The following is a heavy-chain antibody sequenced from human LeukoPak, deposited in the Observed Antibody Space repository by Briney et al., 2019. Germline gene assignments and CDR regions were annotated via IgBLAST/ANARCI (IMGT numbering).Heavy chain of an antibody. CDR1: GGSISSYY. J-gene: IGHJ6*03. CDR2: IYYSGST. Sequence: PSETLSLTCTVSGGSISSYYWSWIRQPPGKGLEWIGYIYYSGSTNYNPSLKSRVTISVDTSKNQFSLKLSSVTAADTAVYYCARLRGPYYYYYMDVWGKGTTVTVSS. D-gene: IGHD2-21*01. V-gene: IGHV4-59*01. CDR3: ARLRGPYYYYYMDV.